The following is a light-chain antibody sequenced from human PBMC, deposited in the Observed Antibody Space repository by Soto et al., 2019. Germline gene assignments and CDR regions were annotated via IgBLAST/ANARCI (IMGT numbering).Light chain of an antibody. J-gene: IGKJ1*01. CDR3: LQDYNYPWT. CDR2: AAS. Sequence: IQMTQSPSTLSASVGDRFTVTCQASQDISDYLNWYQQKPGKAPKLLIYAASSLQSGVPSRFSGSGSGTDFTLTISSLQPEDFATYYCLQDYNYPWTFGQGTKVDIK. V-gene: IGKV1-6*02. CDR1: QDISDY.